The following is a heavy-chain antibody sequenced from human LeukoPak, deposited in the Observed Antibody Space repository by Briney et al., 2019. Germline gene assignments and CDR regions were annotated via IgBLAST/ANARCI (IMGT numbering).Heavy chain of an antibody. D-gene: IGHD5-18*01. CDR2: ISSSGGNT. J-gene: IGHJ3*02. CDR1: GFTLNNYA. CDR3: AKSSGRYSYDARFDAFDI. V-gene: IGHV3-23*01. Sequence: GGSLRLSCAASGFTLNNYAMSWVRQVPGKGLQWVSGISSSGGNTYYLDSVKGRFTISRDNSKNTLYLQMNSLRAEDTAVYYCAKSSGRYSYDARFDAFDIWGQGTMVTIPS.